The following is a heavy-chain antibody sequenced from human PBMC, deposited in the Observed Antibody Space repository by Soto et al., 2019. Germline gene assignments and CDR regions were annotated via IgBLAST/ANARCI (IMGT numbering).Heavy chain of an antibody. CDR3: AKTGNYGRYYYYYYGMDV. V-gene: IGHV4-59*01. CDR1: GGSISSYY. Sequence: SETLSLTCTVSGGSISSYYWSWIRQPPGKGLEWIGYIYYSGSTNYNPSLKSRVTISVDTSKNQFSLKLSSVTAADTAVYYCAKTGNYGRYYYYYYGMDVWGQGTTVTVSS. D-gene: IGHD4-4*01. CDR2: IYYSGST. J-gene: IGHJ6*02.